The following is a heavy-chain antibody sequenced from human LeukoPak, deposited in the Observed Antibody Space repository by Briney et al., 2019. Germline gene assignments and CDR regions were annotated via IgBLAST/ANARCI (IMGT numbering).Heavy chain of an antibody. J-gene: IGHJ3*02. D-gene: IGHD3-22*01. CDR2: IKQDGSEK. CDR1: GFTFSSYW. Sequence: GGSLRLPCAGSGFTFSSYWMSWVRQAPGKGLEWVANIKQDGSEKYYVDSVKGRFTISGDNAKNSLYLQMNRLRAEDTAVYYCARDLGTVVVSHPDAFDIWGQGTMVTVSS. CDR3: ARDLGTVVVSHPDAFDI. V-gene: IGHV3-7*01.